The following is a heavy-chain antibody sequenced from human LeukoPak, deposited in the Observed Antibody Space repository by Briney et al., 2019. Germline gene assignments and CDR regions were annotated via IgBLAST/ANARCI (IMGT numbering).Heavy chain of an antibody. V-gene: IGHV3-30-3*01. J-gene: IGHJ4*02. Sequence: GGSLRLSCAASGFTFNIYPMHWVRQAPGEGLEWVAVISHDGSNKYYADSVRGRFTISRDNSKSTLYLQMNSLTTEDTAVYYCARAHSSTWSSYFDSWGQGTLVTVSS. CDR3: ARAHSSTWSSYFDS. CDR1: GFTFNIYP. CDR2: ISHDGSNK. D-gene: IGHD6-13*01.